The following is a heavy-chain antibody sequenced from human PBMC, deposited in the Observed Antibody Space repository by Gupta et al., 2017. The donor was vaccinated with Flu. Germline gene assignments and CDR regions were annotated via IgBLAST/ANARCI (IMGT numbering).Heavy chain of an antibody. D-gene: IGHD3-22*01. J-gene: IGHJ4*02. V-gene: IGHV3-48*01. CDR3: ASYYYDSSATHF. Sequence: YGMNWVRQVPGKGLEWLSYISGSGTTIHYADSVKGRFTISRDNAKNSLYLQINSLRAEDTAVYYCASYYYDSSATHFWGQGTLVTVSS. CDR2: ISGSGTTI. CDR1: YG.